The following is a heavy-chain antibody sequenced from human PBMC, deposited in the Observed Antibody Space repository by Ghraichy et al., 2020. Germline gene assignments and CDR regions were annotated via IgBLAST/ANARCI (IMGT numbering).Heavy chain of an antibody. CDR3: ATVRSRY. CDR2: ISSDSSTI. D-gene: IGHD1-26*01. V-gene: IGHV3-48*04. J-gene: IGHJ4*02. CDR1: GFTFSSFS. Sequence: GGSLRLSCAASGFTFSSFSMNWVRQAPGKGLEWVSYISSDSSTIYYADSVKGRFTISRDNAKNLLYLQMTSLRAEDTAVYYCATVRSRYWGQGTLVTVSS.